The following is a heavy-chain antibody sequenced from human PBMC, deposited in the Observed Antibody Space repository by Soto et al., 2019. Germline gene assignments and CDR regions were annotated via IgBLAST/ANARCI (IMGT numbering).Heavy chain of an antibody. J-gene: IGHJ5*02. D-gene: IGHD3-22*01. Sequence: AGGSLRLSCAASGFTFSSYSMNWVRQAPWKGLEWVSSISSSSSYIYYADSVKGRFTISRDNAKNSLYLQMNSLRAEDTAVYYCATHYYDSSGYNWFDPWGQGTLVTVSS. V-gene: IGHV3-21*01. CDR2: ISSSSSYI. CDR1: GFTFSSYS. CDR3: ATHYYDSSGYNWFDP.